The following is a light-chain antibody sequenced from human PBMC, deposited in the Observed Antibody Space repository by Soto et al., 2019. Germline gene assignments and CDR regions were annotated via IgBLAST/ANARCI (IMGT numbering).Light chain of an antibody. CDR2: EVS. CDR1: SSDIGGYNY. V-gene: IGLV2-14*01. J-gene: IGLJ1*01. Sequence: QSVLTQPASVSGSPGQSITISCAGTSSDIGGYNYVSWYQQHPGKAPKVMIYEVSNRPSGVSNRFSGSKSGNTASLTISGLQAEDEADYYCSSYTSSSTLYVFGSGPKLTVL. CDR3: SSYTSSSTLYV.